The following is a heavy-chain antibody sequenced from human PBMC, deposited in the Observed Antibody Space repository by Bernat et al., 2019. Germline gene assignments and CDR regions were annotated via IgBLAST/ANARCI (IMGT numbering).Heavy chain of an antibody. D-gene: IGHD2-21*01. CDR2: VNPNSGNT. J-gene: IGHJ6*02. CDR3: ARVYSGGLYYYYYYGMDV. Sequence: QVQLVQSGAEVKKPGASVKVSCKASGYTFTSYDINWVRQATGQGLEWMGWVNPNSGNTGYAQKFQGRVTMTRNTSISTAYMELSSLRSEDTAVYYCARVYSGGLYYYYYYGMDVWGQGTTVTVSS. V-gene: IGHV1-8*01. CDR1: GYTFTSYD.